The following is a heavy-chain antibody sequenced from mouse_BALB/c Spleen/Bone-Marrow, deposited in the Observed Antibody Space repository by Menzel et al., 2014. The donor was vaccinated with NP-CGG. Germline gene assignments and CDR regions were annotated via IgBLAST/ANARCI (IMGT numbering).Heavy chain of an antibody. CDR3: ARSGDSSGYGFAY. D-gene: IGHD3-2*01. CDR1: GFTFRSYD. Sequence: QVQLQQSGPELVKPGALVKISCKASGFTFRSYDINWAKQRPGQGLEWIGWIYPGDGSTKYNEKFKGKATLTADKSSSTAYMQLSSLTSDNSAVYFCARSGDSSGYGFAYWGQGTLVTVSA. V-gene: IGHV1S56*01. J-gene: IGHJ3*01. CDR2: IYPGDGST.